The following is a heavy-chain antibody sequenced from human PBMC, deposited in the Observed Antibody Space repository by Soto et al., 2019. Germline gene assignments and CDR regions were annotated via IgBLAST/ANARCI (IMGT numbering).Heavy chain of an antibody. CDR2: ISSSSSTM. Sequence: GGSLRLSCAASGFTFSSYSMNWVRQAPGKGLEWVSYISSSSSTMYYADSVKGRFTISRDNAKNSLYLQMNSLRAEDTAVYYCARVRLYGDYSGALDIWAQGTMVTVSS. CDR3: ARVRLYGDYSGALDI. CDR1: GFTFSSYS. J-gene: IGHJ3*02. V-gene: IGHV3-48*01. D-gene: IGHD4-17*01.